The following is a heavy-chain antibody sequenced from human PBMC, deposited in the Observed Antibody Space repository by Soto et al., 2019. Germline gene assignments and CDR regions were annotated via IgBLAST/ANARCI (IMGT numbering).Heavy chain of an antibody. CDR1: GFTFSSYS. CDR3: AKFTQRQRITMIVVVSDAFDI. Sequence: QPGGSLRLSCAASGFTFSSYSMNWVRQAPGKGQEWVSAISGSGGSTYYADSVKGRFTISRDNSKNTLYLQMNSLRAEDTAVYYCAKFTQRQRITMIVVVSDAFDIWGQGTMVTVSS. J-gene: IGHJ3*02. V-gene: IGHV3-23*01. D-gene: IGHD3-22*01. CDR2: ISGSGGST.